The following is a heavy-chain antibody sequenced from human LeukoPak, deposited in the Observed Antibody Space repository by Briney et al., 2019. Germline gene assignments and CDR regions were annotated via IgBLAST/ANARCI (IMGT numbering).Heavy chain of an antibody. Sequence: GGSLRLSCAASGFTFSSYGMHWVRQAPGKGLEWVAVISYDGSNKYYADSVKGRFTISRDNAKNTLYLQMNSLRAEDTAVYYCARDPPDYDFWSGHYYYYYGMDVWGQGTTVTVSS. CDR2: ISYDGSNK. V-gene: IGHV3-30*03. J-gene: IGHJ6*02. CDR3: ARDPPDYDFWSGHYYYYYGMDV. CDR1: GFTFSSYG. D-gene: IGHD3-3*01.